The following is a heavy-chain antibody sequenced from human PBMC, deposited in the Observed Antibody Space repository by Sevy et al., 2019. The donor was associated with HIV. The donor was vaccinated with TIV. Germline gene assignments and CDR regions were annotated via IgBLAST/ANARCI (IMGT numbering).Heavy chain of an antibody. V-gene: IGHV3-7*01. J-gene: IGHJ4*02. CDR3: ARSFQRGFYGRYSDY. Sequence: GGSLRLSCAASEFTFAHYWMTWVRQAPGKGLEWVATINQDGSGRYYVDSVKGRFTISRDNAKNSLFLLMNSLRAEDTAVYYCARSFQRGFYGRYSDYWGQGTLVTVSS. CDR1: EFTFAHYW. D-gene: IGHD2-21*01. CDR2: INQDGSGR.